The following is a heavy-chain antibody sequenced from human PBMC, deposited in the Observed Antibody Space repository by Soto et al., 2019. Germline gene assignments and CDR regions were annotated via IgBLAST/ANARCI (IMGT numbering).Heavy chain of an antibody. CDR3: ARDIGYSYPTEVPRLFDY. V-gene: IGHV1-18*04. CDR1: GYTFTSYG. Sequence: QVQLVQSGAEVKKPGASVKVSCKASGYTFTSYGISWVRQAPGQGLEWMGWISAYNGNTNYAQKLQGRVTMTTDTATSTAYMELRSLRSDDTAVYYCARDIGYSYPTEVPRLFDYWGQGTLVTVSS. J-gene: IGHJ4*02. CDR2: ISAYNGNT. D-gene: IGHD5-18*01.